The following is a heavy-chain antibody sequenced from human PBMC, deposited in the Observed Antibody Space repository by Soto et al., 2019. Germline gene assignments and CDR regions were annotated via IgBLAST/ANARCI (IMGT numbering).Heavy chain of an antibody. D-gene: IGHD6-19*01. CDR3: ARGGSPVRGIAVAGMNYYYYYGMDV. V-gene: IGHV3-33*01. J-gene: IGHJ6*02. CDR1: GFTFSSYG. Sequence: GGSLRLSCAASGFTFSSYGMHWVRQAPGKGLEWVAVIWYDGSNKYYADSVKGRFTISRDNSKNTLYLQMNSLRAEDTAVYYCARGGSPVRGIAVAGMNYYYYYGMDVWGQGTTVTVSS. CDR2: IWYDGSNK.